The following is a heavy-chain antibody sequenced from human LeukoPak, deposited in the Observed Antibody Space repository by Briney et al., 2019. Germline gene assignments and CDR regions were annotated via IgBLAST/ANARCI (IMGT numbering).Heavy chain of an antibody. Sequence: GGSLRLSCAASGFTFRNYWMSLVRRAPGEGLEWVANIKEDGSEKHYVDSVKGRFTISRDNAKNSLDLQMNSLTAEDTAVYYCARDFSGEFDYWGQGILVTVSS. J-gene: IGHJ4*02. D-gene: IGHD3-10*01. CDR1: GFTFRNYW. CDR2: IKEDGSEK. V-gene: IGHV3-7*01. CDR3: ARDFSGEFDY.